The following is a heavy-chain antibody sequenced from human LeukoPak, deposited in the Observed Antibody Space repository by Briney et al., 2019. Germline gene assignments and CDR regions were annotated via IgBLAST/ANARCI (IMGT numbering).Heavy chain of an antibody. CDR2: ISIDGGST. CDR1: GFSFSSYA. CDR3: ARDFFPIADSTWYEIGY. V-gene: IGHV3-64*01. D-gene: IGHD2-21*01. J-gene: IGHJ4*02. Sequence: GGSLRLSCAASGFSFSSYAMHWVRQAPGKGLEYVSAISIDGGSTYYANSVKGRFTISRDNSKNTLYLQMGSLRGEDMAVYYCARDFFPIADSTWYEIGYWGQGTLVTVSS.